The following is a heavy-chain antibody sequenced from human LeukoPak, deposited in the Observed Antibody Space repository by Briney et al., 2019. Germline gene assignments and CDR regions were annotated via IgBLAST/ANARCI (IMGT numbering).Heavy chain of an antibody. J-gene: IGHJ1*01. Sequence: SQTLSLTCTVSGGSISSGDYYWSWIRQPPGKGLEWIGYIYYSGSTYYNPSLKSRVTISVDTSKNQFSLKLSSVTAADTAVYYCATGPLALVVVITPYFQHWGQGTLVTVSS. V-gene: IGHV4-30-4*01. CDR3: ATGPLALVVVITPYFQH. D-gene: IGHD3-22*01. CDR2: IYYSGST. CDR1: GGSISSGDYY.